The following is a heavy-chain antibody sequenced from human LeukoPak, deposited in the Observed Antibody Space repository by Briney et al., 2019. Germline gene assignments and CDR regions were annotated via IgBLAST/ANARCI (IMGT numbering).Heavy chain of an antibody. D-gene: IGHD2-15*01. J-gene: IGHJ4*02. Sequence: SETLSLTCAVSGGSLSSGGYSWSWLRQPPGTGLEWIGYIYHSGSTYYNPSLKSRVTISVDRSKNQFSLKLSSVTAADTAVYYCARWSRTGSSFDYWGQGTLVTVSS. CDR3: ARWSRTGSSFDY. CDR2: IYHSGST. V-gene: IGHV4-30-2*01. CDR1: GGSLSSGGYS.